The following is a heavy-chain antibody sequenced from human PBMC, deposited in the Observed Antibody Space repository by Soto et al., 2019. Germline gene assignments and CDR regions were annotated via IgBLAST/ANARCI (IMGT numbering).Heavy chain of an antibody. CDR2: ISYDGSNK. CDR3: AKDQYDDDSSELNPDAFDI. CDR1: GFTFSSYG. V-gene: IGHV3-30*18. J-gene: IGHJ3*02. Sequence: QVQLVESGGGVVQPGRSLRLSCAASGFTFSSYGMHWVRQAPGKGLEWVAVISYDGSNKYYADSVKGRFTISRDNSKNQLYLQMNSLRAEDTAVYYCAKDQYDDDSSELNPDAFDIWGQGTMVTVSS. D-gene: IGHD3-22*01.